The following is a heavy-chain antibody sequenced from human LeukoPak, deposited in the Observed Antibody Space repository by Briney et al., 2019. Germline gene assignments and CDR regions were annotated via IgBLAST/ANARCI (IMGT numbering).Heavy chain of an antibody. V-gene: IGHV4-39*07. Sequence: SETLSLTCTVSGGSISSSSYYWGWIRQPPGKGLEWIGSIYYSGSTYYNPSLKSRVTISVDTSKNQFSLKLSSVTAADTAVYYCAREAGSFQHWGQGTLVTVSS. J-gene: IGHJ1*01. D-gene: IGHD3-10*01. CDR2: IYYSGST. CDR3: AREAGSFQH. CDR1: GGSISSSSYY.